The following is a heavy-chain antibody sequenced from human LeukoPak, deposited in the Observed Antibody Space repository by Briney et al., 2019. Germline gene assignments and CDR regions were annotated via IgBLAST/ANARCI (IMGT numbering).Heavy chain of an antibody. J-gene: IGHJ4*02. Sequence: PGGSLRLSCAASGFSFSDYYMSWIRQAPGKGLEWVSYIGSSGTTIYYADSVKGRFTISRDNAKNSLYLQMNSLRAEDTAVYYCARNRGYGGYDSDYWGQGTLVTVSS. CDR1: GFSFSDYY. CDR2: IGSSGTTI. CDR3: ARNRGYGGYDSDY. V-gene: IGHV3-11*01. D-gene: IGHD5-12*01.